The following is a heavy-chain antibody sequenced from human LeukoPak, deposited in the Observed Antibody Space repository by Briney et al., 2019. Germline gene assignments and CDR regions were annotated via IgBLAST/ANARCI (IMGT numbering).Heavy chain of an antibody. CDR3: AKGPVYSSSDYYYMDV. CDR2: IWYDGSNK. V-gene: IGHV3-33*06. CDR1: GFTFSSYG. Sequence: PGGSLKLSCAASGFTFSSYGMHWVRQAPGKGLEWVAVIWYDGSNKYNADSVKGRFTISRDNSKNTLYLQMNSLRAEDTAVYYCAKGPVYSSSDYYYMDVWGKGTTVTVSS. D-gene: IGHD6-6*01. J-gene: IGHJ6*03.